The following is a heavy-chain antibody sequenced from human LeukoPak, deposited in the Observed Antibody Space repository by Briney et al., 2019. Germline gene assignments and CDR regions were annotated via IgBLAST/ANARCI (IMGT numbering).Heavy chain of an antibody. J-gene: IGHJ3*02. CDR3: ASAAADRNDAFDI. V-gene: IGHV5-51*01. CDR1: GYSFTSYW. Sequence: GESLKISCKGSGYSFTSYWIGWVRQMPGKGLEWMGIIYPGDSDTRYSPSFQGQVTISADKSISTAYLQWSSLKASDTAMYYCASAAADRNDAFDIWGQGTMVTVSS. D-gene: IGHD2-15*01. CDR2: IYPGDSDT.